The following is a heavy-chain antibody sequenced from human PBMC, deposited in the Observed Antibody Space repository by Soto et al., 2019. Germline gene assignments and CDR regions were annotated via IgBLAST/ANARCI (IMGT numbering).Heavy chain of an antibody. CDR3: ARAGYCSSTSCRNYYYYGMGV. J-gene: IGHJ6*02. V-gene: IGHV6-1*01. D-gene: IGHD2-2*01. Sequence: SQTLSLTCAVSGDSVSSNSAAWNWIRQSPSRGLEWLGRTYYRSKWYNDYAVSVKSRITINPDTSKNQFPLQLNSVTPEDTAVYYCARAGYCSSTSCRNYYYYGMGVWGQGTTVTVSS. CDR1: GDSVSSNSAA. CDR2: TYYRSKWYN.